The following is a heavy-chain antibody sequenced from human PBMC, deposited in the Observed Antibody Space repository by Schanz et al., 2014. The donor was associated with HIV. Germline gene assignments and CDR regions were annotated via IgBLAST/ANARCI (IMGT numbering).Heavy chain of an antibody. D-gene: IGHD4-17*01. V-gene: IGHV3-33*01. J-gene: IGHJ4*02. CDR2: IWYDGSNK. Sequence: QVQVVESGGGVVQPGRSLRLSCTASGFTFSNYGMHWVRQAPGKGLEWVAAIWYDGSNKFYADSVKGRFTISRDNSKNTLYLQMNNLRAEDTAVYGCARQGLRFSFWLDYWGQGTPVTVS. CDR1: GFTFSNYG. CDR3: ARQGLRFSFWLDY.